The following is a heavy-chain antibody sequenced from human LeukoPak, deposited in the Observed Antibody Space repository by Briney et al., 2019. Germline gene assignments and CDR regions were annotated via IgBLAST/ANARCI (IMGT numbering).Heavy chain of an antibody. Sequence: SVKVSCKASGGTFSSYAISWVRQAPGQGLEWMGRIIPILGIANYAQKFQGRVTITADKSTSTAYMELSSLRSEDTAVYYCARGPWNDVFDYWGQGTLVTVSS. J-gene: IGHJ4*02. CDR1: GGTFSSYA. V-gene: IGHV1-69*04. D-gene: IGHD1-1*01. CDR3: ARGPWNDVFDY. CDR2: IIPILGIA.